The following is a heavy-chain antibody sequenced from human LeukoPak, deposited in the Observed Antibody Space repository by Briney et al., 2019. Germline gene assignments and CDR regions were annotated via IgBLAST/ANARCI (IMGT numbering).Heavy chain of an antibody. Sequence: GGSLRLSCAASGFTFSSYAMSWVRQAPGKGLGWVSAISGSGGSTYYADSVKGRFTISRDNSKNTLYLQMNSLRAEDTAVYYCAKGPQLRPYGDRDYWGQGTLVTVSS. CDR1: GFTFSSYA. V-gene: IGHV3-23*01. D-gene: IGHD4-17*01. J-gene: IGHJ4*02. CDR2: ISGSGGST. CDR3: AKGPQLRPYGDRDY.